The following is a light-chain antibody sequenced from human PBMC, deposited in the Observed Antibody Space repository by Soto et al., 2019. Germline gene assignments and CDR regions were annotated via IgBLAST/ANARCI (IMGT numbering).Light chain of an antibody. J-gene: IGKJ2*01. CDR2: GAS. CDR1: QSVSSSY. V-gene: IGKV3-20*01. Sequence: EIVLTQSPGTLSLSPGERATLSCRASQSVSSSYLAWYQQKPGQAPRLLIYGASSRGTDIPDRFSGSGSGTDCTLTISRLEPEDFAVYSCQQYGSSPPMYTFGHGTKLEIK. CDR3: QQYGSSPPMYT.